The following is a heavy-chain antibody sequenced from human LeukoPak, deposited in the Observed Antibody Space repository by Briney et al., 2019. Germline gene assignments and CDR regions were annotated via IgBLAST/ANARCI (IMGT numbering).Heavy chain of an antibody. Sequence: GGSLRLSCAASGFTFRSHAMSWVRQAPGKGLEWVSATSGSGGSTDYADSVKGRFTISRDNSKNTLYLQMTSLRAEDTAVYYCAKGGLYYDSSLQHWGQGTLVMVSS. CDR2: TSGSGGST. D-gene: IGHD3-22*01. CDR3: AKGGLYYDSSLQH. J-gene: IGHJ1*01. V-gene: IGHV3-23*01. CDR1: GFTFRSHA.